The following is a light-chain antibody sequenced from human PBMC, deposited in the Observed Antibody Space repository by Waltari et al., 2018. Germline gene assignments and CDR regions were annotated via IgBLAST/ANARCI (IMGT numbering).Light chain of an antibody. CDR2: SKN. Sequence: QTVVTQEPSLSVSPGGTVTLTCGLSSGSVSTSYYPSWYPQTPGQAPRTLIFSKNTRSSGVPDRFSGSILGNKAALTITGAQADDESDYYCVLYMGNGISLFGGGTRLTVL. CDR1: SGSVSTSYY. J-gene: IGLJ2*01. CDR3: VLYMGNGISL. V-gene: IGLV8-61*01.